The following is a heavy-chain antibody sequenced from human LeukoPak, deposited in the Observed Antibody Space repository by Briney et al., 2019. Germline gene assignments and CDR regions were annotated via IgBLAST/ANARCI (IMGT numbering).Heavy chain of an antibody. J-gene: IGHJ4*02. CDR3: AKDRGGTGDFDY. V-gene: IGHV1-3*01. CDR2: INPDNGNA. CDR1: GYTFTSYA. Sequence: ASVKVSCKASGYTFTSYAMHWVRQAPGQRLEWMGWINPDNGNAEYSQKFQGRVTITRDPSATTAYMELSSLRSEDMAVYYCAKDRGGTGDFDYWGQGTLVTVSS. D-gene: IGHD3-10*01.